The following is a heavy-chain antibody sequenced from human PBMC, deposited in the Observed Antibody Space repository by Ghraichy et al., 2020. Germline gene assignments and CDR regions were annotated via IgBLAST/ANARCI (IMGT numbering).Heavy chain of an antibody. D-gene: IGHD3-22*01. CDR2: INQDGSKI. CDR1: GFAFSNHW. J-gene: IGHJ4*02. V-gene: IGHV3-7*03. Sequence: GESLNISCAASGFAFSNHWMTFVRQAPGKGLEWVANINQDGSKINYVDSVKGRFTISSDNAKNSLYLQMNSLRVEDTAVYFCASDGRRRYDSGDYTSFWGDYWGQGTLVTVSS. CDR3: ASDGRRRYDSGDYTSFWGDY.